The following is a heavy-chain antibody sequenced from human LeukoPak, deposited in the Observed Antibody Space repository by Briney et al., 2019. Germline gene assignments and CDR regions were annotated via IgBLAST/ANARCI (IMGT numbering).Heavy chain of an antibody. Sequence: SVKVSCKASGGTFSSYAISWVRQAPGQGLEWMGGIIPIFGTANYAQKFQGRVTITADESTSTAYMELSSLRSEDTAVYYCARSRGITIFGVVTHFDYWGQGTLVTVSS. CDR3: ARSRGITIFGVVTHFDY. CDR2: IIPIFGTA. V-gene: IGHV1-69*01. J-gene: IGHJ4*02. CDR1: GGTFSSYA. D-gene: IGHD3-3*01.